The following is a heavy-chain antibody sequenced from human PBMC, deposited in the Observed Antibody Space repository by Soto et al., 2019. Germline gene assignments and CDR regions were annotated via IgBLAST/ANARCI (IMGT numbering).Heavy chain of an antibody. V-gene: IGHV3-7*01. CDR2: VNQDGSEK. Sequence: EVQLVESGGGLVQPGGPLRLSCAASGFTFSSYWMSWFRQGPGKGLEWVANVNQDGSEKFYVDSVKGRFTISRDNAMNSMYLQMNSLRAEDTAVYYCARGRPVPYWGQGTLVTVSS. CDR3: ARGRPVPY. D-gene: IGHD3-10*01. CDR1: GFTFSSYW. J-gene: IGHJ4*02.